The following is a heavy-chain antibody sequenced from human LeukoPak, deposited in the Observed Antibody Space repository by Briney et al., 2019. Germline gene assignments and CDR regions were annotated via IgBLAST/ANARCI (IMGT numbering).Heavy chain of an antibody. D-gene: IGHD5-12*01. Sequence: GGSLRLSCAASGFTVSSDYLSWVRQAPGKGLEWVSVIFSGASTYYADSVKGRFTISRDNSKNTLNLHMNSLSAEDTAVYYCARGSPYSGYDLRAFDIWGQGTTVTVSS. CDR3: ARGSPYSGYDLRAFDI. CDR2: IFSGAST. CDR1: GFTVSSDY. V-gene: IGHV3-66*01. J-gene: IGHJ3*02.